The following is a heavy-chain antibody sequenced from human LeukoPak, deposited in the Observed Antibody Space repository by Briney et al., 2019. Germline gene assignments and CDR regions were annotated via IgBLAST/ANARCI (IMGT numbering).Heavy chain of an antibody. D-gene: IGHD3-22*01. CDR2: INNSGST. Sequence: SETLSLTCAVYGGSFSGYYWSWIRHPPGKGLEWIGEINNSGSTNYNPSLKSRVTISVDTSKNQFSLKLSSVTAADTAVYYCASHYYDSSGYYYYAFDIWGQGTMVTVSS. CDR3: ASHYYDSSGYYYYAFDI. CDR1: GGSFSGYY. V-gene: IGHV4-34*09. J-gene: IGHJ3*02.